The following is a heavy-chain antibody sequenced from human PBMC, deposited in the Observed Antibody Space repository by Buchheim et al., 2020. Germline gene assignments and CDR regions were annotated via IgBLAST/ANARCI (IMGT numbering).Heavy chain of an antibody. CDR2: IYSGGST. Sequence: EVQLVESGGGLVQPGGSLRLSCAASGFTVSSNYMSWVRQAPGKGLEWVSVIYSGGSTYYADSVKGRFTISRHNSKNTLYLQMNSLRAEDTAVYYCARDSTFDPYSYGMDVWGQGTT. CDR3: ARDSTFDPYSYGMDV. J-gene: IGHJ6*02. D-gene: IGHD3-3*02. V-gene: IGHV3-53*04. CDR1: GFTVSSNY.